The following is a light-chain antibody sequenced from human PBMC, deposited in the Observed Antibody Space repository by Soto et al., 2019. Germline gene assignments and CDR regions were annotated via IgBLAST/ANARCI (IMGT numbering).Light chain of an antibody. Sequence: QSALTQPASVSGSPGQSITISCTGTSSDVGGYNYVSWYQQHPGKAPKLLIYEVFKRPSEIPARFSASKSGNTASLIVSGLQPEDEAEYFCSSFADGFNVVFGGGTKLTVL. CDR1: SSDVGGYNY. V-gene: IGLV2-8*01. CDR3: SSFADGFNVV. J-gene: IGLJ2*01. CDR2: EVF.